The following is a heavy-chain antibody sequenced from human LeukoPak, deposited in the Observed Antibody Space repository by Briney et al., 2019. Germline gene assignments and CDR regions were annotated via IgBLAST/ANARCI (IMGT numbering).Heavy chain of an antibody. V-gene: IGHV3-23*01. CDR2: ISGSGGST. CDR3: AKGHYYDSSGYFGY. Sequence: QAGGSLRLSCAASGFTFSSYAMCWVRQAPGKGLEWVSAISGSGGSTYYADSVKGRFTISRDNSKNTLYLQMNSLRAEDTAVYYCAKGHYYDSSGYFGYWGQGTLVTVSS. J-gene: IGHJ4*02. CDR1: GFTFSSYA. D-gene: IGHD3-22*01.